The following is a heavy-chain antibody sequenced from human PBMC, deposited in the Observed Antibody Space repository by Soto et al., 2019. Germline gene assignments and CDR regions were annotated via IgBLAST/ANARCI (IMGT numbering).Heavy chain of an antibody. J-gene: IGHJ6*02. CDR1: GGSISSGDYY. CDR3: ARVSYGDIVATTGSFYYYYYGMDV. V-gene: IGHV4-30-4*01. D-gene: IGHD5-12*01. Sequence: PSETLSLTCTVSGGSISSGDYYWSWIRQPPGKGLEWIGYIYYSGSTYYNPSLKSRVTISVDTSKNQFSLKLSSVTAADTAVYYCARVSYGDIVATTGSFYYYYYGMDVWGQGTTVTVS. CDR2: IYYSGST.